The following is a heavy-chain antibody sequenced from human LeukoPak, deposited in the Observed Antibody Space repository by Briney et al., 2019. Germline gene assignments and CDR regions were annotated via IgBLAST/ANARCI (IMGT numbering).Heavy chain of an antibody. D-gene: IGHD1-26*01. Sequence: WGALRLSCAASGFTFSSYEMNWVRQAPGKGLEWVSYISSSGSTIYYADSVKGRFTISRDNAKNSLYLQMNSLRADDTAVYYCARGGSYVHYWGQGTLVTVSS. V-gene: IGHV3-48*03. CDR2: ISSSGSTI. J-gene: IGHJ4*02. CDR1: GFTFSSYE. CDR3: ARGGSYVHY.